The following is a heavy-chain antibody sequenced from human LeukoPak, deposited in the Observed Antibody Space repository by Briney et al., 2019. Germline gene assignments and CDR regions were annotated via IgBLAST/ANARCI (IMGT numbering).Heavy chain of an antibody. CDR2: ISSNGDTT. J-gene: IGHJ5*02. V-gene: IGHV3-64D*09. CDR3: VKSALNYGANWFDP. Sequence: GSLRLSCAPSRVASSGYVIHSGPDAPGSRLGNSSSISSNGDTTYYADSVKGRFTISRDNSKNTLYLQMSSLRAEDTAVYCCVKSALNYGANWFDPWGQGTLVTVSS. CDR1: RVASSGYV. D-gene: IGHD4/OR15-4a*01.